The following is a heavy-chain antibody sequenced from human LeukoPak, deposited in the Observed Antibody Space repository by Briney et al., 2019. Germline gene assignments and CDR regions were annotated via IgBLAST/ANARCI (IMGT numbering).Heavy chain of an antibody. CDR3: ARDLGIVVVVAATD. CDR1: GYTFTGYY. CDR2: INPNSGGT. J-gene: IGHJ4*02. Sequence: ASVKVSCKASGYTFTGYYMHWVRQAPGQGLEWMGWINPNSGGTNYAQKFQGRVTMTRDTSISTAYMELSRLRSDDTAVYYCARDLGIVVVVAATDWGQGTLVTVSS. D-gene: IGHD2-15*01. V-gene: IGHV1-2*02.